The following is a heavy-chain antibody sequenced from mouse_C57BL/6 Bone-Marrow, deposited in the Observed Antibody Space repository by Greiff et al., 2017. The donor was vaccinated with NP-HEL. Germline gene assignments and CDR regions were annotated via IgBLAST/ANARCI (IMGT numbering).Heavy chain of an antibody. CDR1: GYTFTSYW. D-gene: IGHD2-2*01. Sequence: QVQLQQSGAELVKPGASVKLSCKASGYTFTSYWMHWVKQRPGQGLEWIGMIHPNSGSTNYNEKFKSKATLTVDKSSSTAYMQLSSLTSEDSAVYYCARLGYPWAMDYWGQGTSVTVSS. CDR2: IHPNSGST. V-gene: IGHV1-64*01. CDR3: ARLGYPWAMDY. J-gene: IGHJ4*01.